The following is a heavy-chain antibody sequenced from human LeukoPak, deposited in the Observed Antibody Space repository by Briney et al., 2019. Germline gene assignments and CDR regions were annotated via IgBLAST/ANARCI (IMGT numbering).Heavy chain of an antibody. CDR3: ARERGYYYDSSGYFAY. D-gene: IGHD3-22*01. Sequence: GGSLRLSCAASGFAVSSNYMSWVRQAPGKGLEGVSVIYSGGSTYYADSVKGRFTISRDNSKNTLYLQMNSLRAEDTAVYYCARERGYYYDSSGYFAYWGQGTLVTVSS. CDR2: IYSGGST. CDR1: GFAVSSNY. J-gene: IGHJ4*02. V-gene: IGHV3-66*02.